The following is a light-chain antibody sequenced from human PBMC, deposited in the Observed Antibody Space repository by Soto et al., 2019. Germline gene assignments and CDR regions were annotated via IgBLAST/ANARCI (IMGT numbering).Light chain of an antibody. J-gene: IGKJ1*01. V-gene: IGKV1-39*01. CDR1: QSISTF. Sequence: IKMTQSPSSLSASVGDRVTITCRASQSISTFLNWYQQKPGKAPSLLIYVASSLQSGVPSRFSGGGSGTDFTLTISSLQPEDFATYYCQQSYSTPQTFGQGTKVDI. CDR3: QQSYSTPQT. CDR2: VAS.